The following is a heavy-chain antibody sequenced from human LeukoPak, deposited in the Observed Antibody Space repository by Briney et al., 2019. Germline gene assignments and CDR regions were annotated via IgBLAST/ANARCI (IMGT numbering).Heavy chain of an antibody. CDR2: ISSSGSTI. CDR3: ARSPNYKGYFDY. J-gene: IGHJ4*02. CDR1: GFTFSSYE. Sequence: GSLRLSCAASGFTFSSYEMNWVRQAPGKGLEWVSYISSSGSTIYYADSVMGRFTISRDNAKNSLYLQMNSLRAEDTAVYYCARSPNYKGYFDYWGQGTLVTVSS. D-gene: IGHD3-10*01. V-gene: IGHV3-48*03.